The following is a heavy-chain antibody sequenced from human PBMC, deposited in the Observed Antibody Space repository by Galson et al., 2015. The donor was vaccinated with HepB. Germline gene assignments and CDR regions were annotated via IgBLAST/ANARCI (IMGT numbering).Heavy chain of an antibody. D-gene: IGHD4-11*01. V-gene: IGHV1-18*01. CDR3: ARHRTSGGYYSNQPGGWYNWFDP. J-gene: IGHJ5*02. Sequence: SVKVSCKASGYTFTSYGISWVRQAPGQGLEWMGWISAYNGNTNYAQKLQGRVTMTTDTSTSTAYMELRSLRSDDTAVYYCARHRTSGGYYSNQPGGWYNWFDPWGQGTLVTVSS. CDR1: GYTFTSYG. CDR2: ISAYNGNT.